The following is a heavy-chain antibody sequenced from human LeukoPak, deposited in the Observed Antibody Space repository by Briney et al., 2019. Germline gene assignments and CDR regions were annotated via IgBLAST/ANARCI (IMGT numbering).Heavy chain of an antibody. J-gene: IGHJ3*02. D-gene: IGHD3-22*01. Sequence: PSETLSLTCAVYGGSFSGYYWSWIRQPPGKGLEWIGESNHSGSTNYNPSLKSRVTISVDTSKNQFSLKLSSVTAADTAVYYCARDCSMIVVGGAFDIWGQGTMVTVSS. V-gene: IGHV4-34*01. CDR2: SNHSGST. CDR3: ARDCSMIVVGGAFDI. CDR1: GGSFSGYY.